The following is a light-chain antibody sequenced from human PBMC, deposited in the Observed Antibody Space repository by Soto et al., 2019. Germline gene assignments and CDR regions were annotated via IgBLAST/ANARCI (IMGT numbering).Light chain of an antibody. CDR3: QGYGSSPKT. CDR2: VVS. CDR1: QPVNSGY. Sequence: VLTQSPGTLSLSTGEGATLSCRASQPVNSGYLAWYQQKPGQAPRLLMYVVSTRDTSIPDRFSGSGAGTDFTLTISRLEPGDFPMYYCQGYGSSPKTFGQGTKVEFK. V-gene: IGKV3-20*01. J-gene: IGKJ1*01.